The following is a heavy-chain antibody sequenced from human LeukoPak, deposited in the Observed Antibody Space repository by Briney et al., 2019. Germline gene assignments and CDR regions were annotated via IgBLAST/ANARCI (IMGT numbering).Heavy chain of an antibody. J-gene: IGHJ4*02. D-gene: IGHD3-10*01. CDR3: ARDKGFGGSSFHY. CDR2: IRQDGSDK. V-gene: IGHV3-7*01. Sequence: PGGSLRLSCVVSGFMFNNYWMSWVRQAPGKGLEWVATIRQDGSDKYFLDSVRGRFTISRDNAENSLYLQMNSLRAEDTAVYYCARDKGFGGSSFHYWGQGTLVTVSS. CDR1: GFMFNNYW.